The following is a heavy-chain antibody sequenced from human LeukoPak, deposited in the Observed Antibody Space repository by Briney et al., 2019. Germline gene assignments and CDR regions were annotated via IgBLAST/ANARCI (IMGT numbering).Heavy chain of an antibody. D-gene: IGHD7-27*01. CDR3: NVRWGPNSDY. V-gene: IGHV3-7*01. Sequence: GGSLRLSCAASGFTFSRYWMSWVRQTPEKGLEWVAHINQDASEKYYVDSVRGRFTISRDNTTKTQFMHMNSLRAEDTAVYYCNVRWGPNSDYWGQGTLVTVSS. J-gene: IGHJ4*02. CDR2: INQDASEK. CDR1: GFTFSRYW.